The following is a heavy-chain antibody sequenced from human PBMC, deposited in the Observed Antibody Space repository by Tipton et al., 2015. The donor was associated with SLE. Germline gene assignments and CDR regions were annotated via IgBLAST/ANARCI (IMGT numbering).Heavy chain of an antibody. J-gene: IGHJ4*02. CDR3: GCTGRGYTSYGY. Sequence: TLSLTCTVSGDSVSDFYWSWIRQPPGKGLEWIGYSYPNRNTNYNPSLKSRLTISVDTSKNQFSLRLTSVTAADTAIYYCGCTGRGYTSYGYWGQGTLVTVSS. V-gene: IGHV4-4*09. D-gene: IGHD2-2*01. CDR1: GDSVSDFY. CDR2: SYPNRNT.